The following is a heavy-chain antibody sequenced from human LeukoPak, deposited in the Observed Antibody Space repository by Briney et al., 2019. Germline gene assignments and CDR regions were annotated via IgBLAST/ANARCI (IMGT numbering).Heavy chain of an antibody. D-gene: IGHD3-22*01. V-gene: IGHV2-70*11. CDR2: IDWDDDK. CDR3: ARIQYYYDSSGYFTHSFDY. J-gene: IGHJ4*02. Sequence: SGPTLVNPTQTLTLTCTFSGFSLSTSGMCVSWIRQPPGKALEWLARIDWDDDKYYSTSLKTRLTISKDTSKNQVVLTMTNMDPVDTATYYCARIQYYYDSSGYFTHSFDYWGQGTLVTVSS. CDR1: GFSLSTSGMC.